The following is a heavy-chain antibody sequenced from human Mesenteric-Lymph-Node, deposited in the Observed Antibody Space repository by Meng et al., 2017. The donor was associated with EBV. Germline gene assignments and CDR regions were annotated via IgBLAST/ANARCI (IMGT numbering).Heavy chain of an antibody. D-gene: IGHD3/OR15-3a*01. CDR1: GGSISTTNYY. V-gene: IGHV4-39*01. CDR2: IYYSGIT. CDR3: VRSRGWTQVEWFDP. Sequence: QPQEAGSRLVKPSATLSLTCTVSGGSISTTNYYWSWVRQPPGKGLEWLGGIYYSGITYYNPSLTSRVDLSVDTSKNRFSLKLFSLTTEDTAVYFCVRSRGWTQVEWFDPWGPGILVTVSS. J-gene: IGHJ5*02.